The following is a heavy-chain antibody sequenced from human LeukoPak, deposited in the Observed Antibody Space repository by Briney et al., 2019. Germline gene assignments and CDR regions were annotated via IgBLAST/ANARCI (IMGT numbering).Heavy chain of an antibody. CDR1: GGSISSGGYY. CDR3: ARRGHGYYSSTSCYMASDNWFDP. V-gene: IGHV4-31*03. CDR2: IYYSGST. D-gene: IGHD2-2*02. Sequence: PSETLSLTCTVSGGSISSGGYYWSWIRQHPGKGLEWIGYIYYSGSTYYNPSLKSRVTISVDTSKNQFSLKLSSVTAADTAVYYCARRGHGYYSSTSCYMASDNWFDPRGQGTLVTVSS. J-gene: IGHJ5*02.